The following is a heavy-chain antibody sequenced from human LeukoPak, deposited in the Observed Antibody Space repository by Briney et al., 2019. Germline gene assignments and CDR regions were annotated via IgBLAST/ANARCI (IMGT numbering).Heavy chain of an antibody. D-gene: IGHD2-2*02. J-gene: IGHJ5*02. CDR2: INAGNGNT. CDR3: ARDRYCSSTSCYTRNWFDP. V-gene: IGHV1-3*01. Sequence: GASVKVSCKASGYTFTSYAMHWVRQAPGQRLEWMGWINAGNGNTKYSQKSQGRVTITRDTSASTAYMELSSLRSEDTAVYYCARDRYCSSTSCYTRNWFDPWGQGTLVTVSS. CDR1: GYTFTSYA.